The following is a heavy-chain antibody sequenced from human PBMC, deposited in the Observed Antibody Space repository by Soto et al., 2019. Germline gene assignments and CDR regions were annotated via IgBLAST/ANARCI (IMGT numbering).Heavy chain of an antibody. V-gene: IGHV4-31*03. J-gene: IGHJ6*02. CDR1: GGSISSGGYY. CDR2: IYYSGST. D-gene: IGHD3-3*01. CDR3: ARDWGYDFWSGYYTFGSWYGYYGMDV. Sequence: KPSETLSLTCTVSGGSISSGGYYWSWIRQHPGKGLEWIGYIYYSGSTYYNPSLKSRVTISVDTSKNQFSLELSSVTAADTAVYYCARDWGYDFWSGYYTFGSWYGYYGMDVWGQGTTVTVSS.